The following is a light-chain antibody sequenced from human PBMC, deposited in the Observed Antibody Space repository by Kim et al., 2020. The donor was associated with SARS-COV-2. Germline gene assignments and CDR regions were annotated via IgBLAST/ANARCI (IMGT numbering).Light chain of an antibody. CDR3: QQYNNRPPWT. CDR2: GAS. Sequence: SPGESATLSCTASQSISSNLAWYQQKPGQAPRLLVFGASTRATGIPARFSGSGSGTEFTLTISSLQSEDFAIYYCQQYNNRPPWTFGRGTKVDIK. CDR1: QSISSN. V-gene: IGKV3D-15*01. J-gene: IGKJ1*01.